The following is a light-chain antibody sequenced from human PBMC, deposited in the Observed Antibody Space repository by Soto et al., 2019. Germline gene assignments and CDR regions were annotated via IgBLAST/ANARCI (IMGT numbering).Light chain of an antibody. V-gene: IGKV2-30*01. CDR3: MQGSHFPPWT. CDR2: EVS. CDR1: QSLVSSNGNTY. J-gene: IGKJ1*01. Sequence: EVVMTQSPHSLPVTLGQPASISCRSSQSLVSSNGNTYLHWFQQRLGHPPKRLILEVSKRDSGDADNFSGSGSGTDFTLKISSVEAEDVGVYYCMQGSHFPPWTFGQGTKVEIK.